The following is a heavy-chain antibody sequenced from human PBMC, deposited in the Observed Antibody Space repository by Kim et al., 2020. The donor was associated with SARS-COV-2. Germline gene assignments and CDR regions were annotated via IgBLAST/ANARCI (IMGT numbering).Heavy chain of an antibody. CDR1: GGSISSYY. V-gene: IGHV4-4*07. Sequence: SETLSLTCTVSGGSISSYYWSWIRQPAGKGLEWIGRIYTSGSTNYNPSLKSRVTMSVDTSKNQFSLKLSSVTAADTAVYYCARVGIAAAGCCWFDPWGQGTLVTVSS. D-gene: IGHD6-13*01. CDR3: ARVGIAAAGCCWFDP. J-gene: IGHJ5*02. CDR2: IYTSGST.